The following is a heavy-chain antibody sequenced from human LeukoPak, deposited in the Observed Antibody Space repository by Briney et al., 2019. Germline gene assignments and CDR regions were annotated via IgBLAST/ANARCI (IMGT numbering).Heavy chain of an antibody. CDR3: ARDHYDIIDY. Sequence: GRPVSLSWAASGFTFSIYGMHGARQAPGKGREWVAVIWYDGSNKYYADSVKGRFTISRDNSKNTLYLQMNSLRAEDTAVYYCARDHYDIIDYWGQGTLVTVSS. CDR2: IWYDGSNK. J-gene: IGHJ4*02. D-gene: IGHD3-9*01. V-gene: IGHV3-33*01. CDR1: GFTFSIYG.